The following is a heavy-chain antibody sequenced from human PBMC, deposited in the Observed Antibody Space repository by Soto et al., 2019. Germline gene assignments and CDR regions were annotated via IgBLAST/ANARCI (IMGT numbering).Heavy chain of an antibody. Sequence: SGPTLVNPTQTLTVTCTFSGFLLSASGMCVSWIRQPPGKALEWLAHIFSNDEKHYSTSLKSRLTISKDTSKSQVILTMTNMDPVDTATYYCARYLWSGYSTYYYGMEVWGQGTTVTVSS. D-gene: IGHD3-3*01. V-gene: IGHV2-26*01. CDR2: IFSNDEK. J-gene: IGHJ6*02. CDR1: GFLLSASGMC. CDR3: ARYLWSGYSTYYYGMEV.